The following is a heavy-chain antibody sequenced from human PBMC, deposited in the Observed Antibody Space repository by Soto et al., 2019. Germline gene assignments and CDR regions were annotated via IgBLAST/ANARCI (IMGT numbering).Heavy chain of an antibody. CDR3: ARSPEATVTAFDY. CDR2: IYYSGST. Sequence: QVQLQESGPGLVKPSQTLSLTCTVSGGSISSGGYYWSWIRQHPGKGLEWIGYIYYSGSTYYNPSLKIRVTRTVYTSKNQFSLKLCSVTAADTAVYYGARSPEATVTAFDYWGQGTLVTVSS. D-gene: IGHD4-17*01. CDR1: GGSISSGGYY. V-gene: IGHV4-31*03. J-gene: IGHJ4*02.